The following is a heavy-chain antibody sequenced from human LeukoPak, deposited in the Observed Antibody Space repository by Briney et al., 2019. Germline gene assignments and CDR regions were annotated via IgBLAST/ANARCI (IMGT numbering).Heavy chain of an antibody. V-gene: IGHV3-23*01. CDR3: ARAGVDAFDI. CDR1: GFTFSSYV. J-gene: IGHJ3*02. CDR2: ISGSGGST. Sequence: PGGSLRLSCAASGFTFSSYVMSWVRQAPGKGLEWVSGISGSGGSTYYADSVKGRFTLSRDNYKNTLYVQMNSLRAEDTAVYYCARAGVDAFDIWGQGTMVTVSS. D-gene: IGHD3-10*01.